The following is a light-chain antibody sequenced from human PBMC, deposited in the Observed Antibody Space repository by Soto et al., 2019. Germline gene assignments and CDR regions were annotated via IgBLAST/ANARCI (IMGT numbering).Light chain of an antibody. CDR1: QSISSY. CDR3: RQSYSTLFYT. V-gene: IGKV1-39*01. J-gene: IGKJ2*01. Sequence: DIQMTQSPSSLSASVGDRVTITCRASQSISSYLNWYQQKPGKAPKLLIYAASSLQSGDPSRFRGSESRTDFTLTSSSLQPEDLATYYCRQSYSTLFYTFRQGTKLEIK. CDR2: AAS.